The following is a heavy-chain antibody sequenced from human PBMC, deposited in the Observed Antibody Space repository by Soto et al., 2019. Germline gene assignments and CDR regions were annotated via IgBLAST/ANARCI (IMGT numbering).Heavy chain of an antibody. CDR2: ISYDGSNK. CDR3: AKGAVGSSSWSYYFDY. CDR1: GFTFSSYG. D-gene: IGHD6-13*01. V-gene: IGHV3-30*18. J-gene: IGHJ4*02. Sequence: QVQLVESGGGVVQPGRSLRLSCAASGFTFSSYGMHWVRQAPGKGLEWVAVISYDGSNKYYADSVKGRFTISRDNSKNALYLQMNSLRAEDTAVYYCAKGAVGSSSWSYYFDYWGQGTLVTVSS.